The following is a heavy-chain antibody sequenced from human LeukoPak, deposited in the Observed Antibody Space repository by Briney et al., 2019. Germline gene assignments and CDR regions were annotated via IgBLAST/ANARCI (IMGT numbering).Heavy chain of an antibody. CDR3: AQNSSAGYSAY. V-gene: IGHV1-18*01. J-gene: IGHJ4*02. CDR2: ISTDNGYS. Sequence: VASVKVSCKTSGYTFTSSGITWVRQAPGQGREWMGCISTDNGYSKYAQNLQGRVTMTADTSTTTPYMELSSLRSEDTAVYYCAQNSSAGYSAYWGQGTLVTVSS. D-gene: IGHD6-19*01. CDR1: GYTFTSSG.